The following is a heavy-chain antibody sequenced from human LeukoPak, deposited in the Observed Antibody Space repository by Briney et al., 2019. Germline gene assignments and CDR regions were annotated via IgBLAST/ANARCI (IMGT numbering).Heavy chain of an antibody. J-gene: IGHJ4*02. CDR3: ASGRYCSGGSCYWGSDY. Sequence: GGSLRPSCAASGFTFSNYGINWVRQAPGKGLEWVSYISSSSSYIYYADSVKGRFTISRDNAENSLYLQMNSLRDEDTAVYYRASGRYCSGGSCYWGSDYWGQGTLVTVSS. V-gene: IGHV3-48*02. CDR1: GFTFSNYG. D-gene: IGHD2-15*01. CDR2: ISSSSSYI.